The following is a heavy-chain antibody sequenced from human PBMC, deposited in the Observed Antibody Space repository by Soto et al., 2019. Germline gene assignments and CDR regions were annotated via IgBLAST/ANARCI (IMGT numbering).Heavy chain of an antibody. J-gene: IGHJ4*02. CDR2: ISYDGSNK. Sequence: PGGSLRLSCAASGFTFSSYGMHWVRQAPGKGLEWVAVISYDGSNKYYADSVKGRFTISRDNSKNTLYLQMNSLRAEDTAVYYCAKGSSPYYDFWSGYYTDYWGQGTLVTVSS. CDR1: GFTFSSYG. V-gene: IGHV3-30*18. CDR3: AKGSSPYYDFWSGYYTDY. D-gene: IGHD3-3*01.